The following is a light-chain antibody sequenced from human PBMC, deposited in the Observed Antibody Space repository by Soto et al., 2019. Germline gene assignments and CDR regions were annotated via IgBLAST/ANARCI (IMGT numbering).Light chain of an antibody. CDR1: QSIGYW. Sequence: DIQMTQSPSTLSASVGDRVTITCRASQSIGYWLAWYQQKPGKAPTVLIYQASTLESGVPSRFSGSGSGTEFTLTISSLQPDDFATYYCQQYSRYSITFGGGTKVEMK. V-gene: IGKV1-5*03. J-gene: IGKJ4*01. CDR2: QAS. CDR3: QQYSRYSIT.